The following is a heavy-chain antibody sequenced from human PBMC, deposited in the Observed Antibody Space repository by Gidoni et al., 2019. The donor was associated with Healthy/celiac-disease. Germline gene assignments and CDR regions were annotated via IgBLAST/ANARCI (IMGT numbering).Heavy chain of an antibody. V-gene: IGHV1-69*09. D-gene: IGHD3-22*01. J-gene: IGHJ4*02. CDR1: GGTFSSYA. Sequence: QVQLVQSGAEVKKPGSSVKVSCKASGGTFSSYAISWVRQAPGQGLEWMGRIIPILGIANYAQKFQGRVTITADKSTSTAYMELSSLRYEETAVYYCARSYDSSGYYDDYWGQGTLVTVSS. CDR3: ARSYDSSGYYDDY. CDR2: IIPILGIA.